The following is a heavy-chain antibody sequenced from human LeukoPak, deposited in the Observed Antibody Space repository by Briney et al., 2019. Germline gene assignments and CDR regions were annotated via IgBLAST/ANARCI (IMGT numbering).Heavy chain of an antibody. CDR1: GFTFSSYA. V-gene: IGHV3-30-3*01. CDR3: ARSYSSSWYVYFDY. Sequence: GGSLRLSCAASGFTFSSYAMHWVRQAPDKGLEWVAVISYDGSNKYYADSVKGRFTISRDNSKNTLYLQMNSLRAEDTAVYYCARSYSSSWYVYFDYWGQGTLVTVSS. J-gene: IGHJ4*02. D-gene: IGHD6-13*01. CDR2: ISYDGSNK.